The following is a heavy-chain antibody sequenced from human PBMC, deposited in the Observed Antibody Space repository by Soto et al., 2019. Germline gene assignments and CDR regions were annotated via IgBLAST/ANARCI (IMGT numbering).Heavy chain of an antibody. Sequence: ASVKVSCKASGYTFTSYGITWGRQAPGQGLEWMGWISIYNGDTNYAQKFQGRVTITTDTSTRTVYMELRSLRSDDTAVYYCATPTAGPKYYYGMDVWGQGTTVTVSS. CDR1: GYTFTSYG. CDR3: ATPTAGPKYYYGMDV. J-gene: IGHJ6*02. CDR2: ISIYNGDT. V-gene: IGHV1-18*01. D-gene: IGHD6-13*01.